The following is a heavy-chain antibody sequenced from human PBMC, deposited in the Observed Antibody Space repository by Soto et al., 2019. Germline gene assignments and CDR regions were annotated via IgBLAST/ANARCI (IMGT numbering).Heavy chain of an antibody. CDR3: ARGAPKTVATKKGVVQH. J-gene: IGHJ1*01. CDR1: GGSFSGYY. D-gene: IGHD2-15*01. Sequence: SETLSLTCAVYGGSFSGYYWSWIRQPPGKGLEWIGEINHSGSTNYNPSLKSRVTISVDTSKNQFSLKLSSVTAADTAVYYCARGAPKTVATKKGVVQHWGQGTLVTVSS. CDR2: INHSGST. V-gene: IGHV4-34*01.